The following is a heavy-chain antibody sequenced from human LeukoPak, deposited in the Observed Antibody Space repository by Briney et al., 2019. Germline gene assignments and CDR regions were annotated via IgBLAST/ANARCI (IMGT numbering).Heavy chain of an antibody. CDR2: TYSAGST. J-gene: IGHJ6*02. D-gene: IGHD2-15*01. CDR1: GFTLNSNY. Sequence: GGSLRLSCLASGFTLNSNYITWVRQAPGKGLEWVSVTYSAGSTYYADSVKGRFTVSRDNFKNTLFLEMKNLRAEDTAVYYCAVVGYYYFGLDVWGQGTTVTVSS. V-gene: IGHV3-66*01. CDR3: AVVGYYYFGLDV.